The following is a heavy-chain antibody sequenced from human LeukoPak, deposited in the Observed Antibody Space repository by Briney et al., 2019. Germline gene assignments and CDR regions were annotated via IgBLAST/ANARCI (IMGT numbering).Heavy chain of an antibody. CDR1: GFTFSSYW. V-gene: IGHV3-74*01. CDR2: INSDGSST. J-gene: IGHJ4*02. CDR3: ARGTHSSSWYGAMYYFDY. Sequence: GGSLRLSCAASGFTFSSYWMHWVRQAPGKGLVWVSRINSDGSSTSYADSVKGRFTISRDNAKNTLYLQMNSLRAEDTAVYYCARGTHSSSWYGAMYYFDYGGRGTL. D-gene: IGHD6-13*01.